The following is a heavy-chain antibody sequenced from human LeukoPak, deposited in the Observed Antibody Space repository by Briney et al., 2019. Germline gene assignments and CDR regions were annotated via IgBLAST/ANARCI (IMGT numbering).Heavy chain of an antibody. J-gene: IGHJ4*02. CDR3: ARGRTALRFLEWLLSYFDY. D-gene: IGHD3-3*01. CDR1: GGSFSGYY. CDR2: INHGGST. Sequence: SSETLSLTCAVYGGSFSGYYWSWIRQPPGKGLEWIGEINHGGSTNYNPSLKSRVTISVDTSKNQFSLKLSSVTAADTAVYYCARGRTALRFLEWLLSYFDYWGQGTLVTVSS. V-gene: IGHV4-34*01.